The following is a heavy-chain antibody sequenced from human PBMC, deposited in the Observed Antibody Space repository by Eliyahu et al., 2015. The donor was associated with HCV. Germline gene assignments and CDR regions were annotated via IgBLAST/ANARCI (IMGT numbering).Heavy chain of an antibody. Sequence: EVQLVESGGGLVQPGGSLRLSCAASGFTXSSYSMNWVRQAPGKGLEWVSYIXSSSSTIYYADSVKGRFTISRDNAKNSLYLQMNSLRAEDTAVYYCARDEEWELPADAFDIWGQGTMVTVSS. CDR2: IXSSSSTI. CDR1: GFTXSSYS. D-gene: IGHD1-26*01. J-gene: IGHJ3*02. CDR3: ARDEEWELPADAFDI. V-gene: IGHV3-48*01.